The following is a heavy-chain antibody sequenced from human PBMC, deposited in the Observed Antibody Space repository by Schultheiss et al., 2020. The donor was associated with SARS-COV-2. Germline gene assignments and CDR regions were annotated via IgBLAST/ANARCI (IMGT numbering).Heavy chain of an antibody. V-gene: IGHV4-34*01. J-gene: IGHJ5*02. CDR2: INHSGST. Sequence: GSLRLSCAVYGGSFSGYYWSWIRQPPGKGLEWIGEINHSGSTNYNPSLKSRVTISVDTSKNQFSLKLSSVTAADTAVYYCARGRRLQGGNWFDPWGQGTLVTVSS. CDR1: GGSFSGYY. D-gene: IGHD4-11*01. CDR3: ARGRRLQGGNWFDP.